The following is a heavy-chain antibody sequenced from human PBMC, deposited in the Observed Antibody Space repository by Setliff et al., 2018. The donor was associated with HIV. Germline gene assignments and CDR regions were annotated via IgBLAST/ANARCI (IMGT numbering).Heavy chain of an antibody. Sequence: GASVKVSCKASGYTFTGYYIHWVRLAPGQGLEWMGWINPQSSGTNYAQKFEGRVTMTRDTSISTAYMELIRLKSDDTAVYYCRKVGVDRLNGYRDFYFDYWGQGTLVTVSS. D-gene: IGHD3-9*01. J-gene: IGHJ4*02. CDR1: GYTFTGYY. V-gene: IGHV1-2*02. CDR2: INPQSSGT. CDR3: RKVGVDRLNGYRDFYFDY.